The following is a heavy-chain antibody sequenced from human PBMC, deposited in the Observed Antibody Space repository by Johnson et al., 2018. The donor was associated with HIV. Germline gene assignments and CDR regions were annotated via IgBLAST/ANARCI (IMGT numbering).Heavy chain of an antibody. J-gene: IGHJ3*01. CDR2: ISWNSGSI. CDR1: GFTFDDYA. CDR3: AKDNYDSSGYKGDAFDL. Sequence: VQLVESGGGLVQPGRSLRLSCAASGFTFDDYAMHWVRQAPGKGLEWVSGISWNSGSIGYADSVKGRFTISRDNAKNSLYLQMNSLRAEDTALYYCAKDNYDSSGYKGDAFDLWGQGTMVTVSS. D-gene: IGHD3-22*01. V-gene: IGHV3-9*01.